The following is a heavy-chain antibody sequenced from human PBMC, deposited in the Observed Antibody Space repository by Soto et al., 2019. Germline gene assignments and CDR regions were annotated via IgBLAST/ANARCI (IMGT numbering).Heavy chain of an antibody. Sequence: PWETLSLTCAVYGGSFSGYYWSWIRQPPGKGLEWIGEINHSGSTNYNPSLKSRVTISVDTSKNQFSLKLSSVTAADTAVYYCAWESQTTVTKDYYYGMDVWGQGTTVTVSS. V-gene: IGHV4-34*01. CDR2: INHSGST. CDR3: AWESQTTVTKDYYYGMDV. D-gene: IGHD4-17*01. J-gene: IGHJ6*02. CDR1: GGSFSGYY.